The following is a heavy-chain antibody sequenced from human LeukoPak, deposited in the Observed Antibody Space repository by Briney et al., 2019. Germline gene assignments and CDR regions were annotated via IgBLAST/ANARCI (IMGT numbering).Heavy chain of an antibody. Sequence: SETLSLTCTVSGGSISSYYWSWIRQPPGKGLEWIGYIYYSGSTNYNPSLKSRVTISVDTSKNQFSLKLSSVTAADTAVYYCARGDRILEWFLFDYWGQGTLVTVSS. J-gene: IGHJ4*02. CDR1: GGSISSYY. D-gene: IGHD3-3*01. CDR3: ARGDRILEWFLFDY. V-gene: IGHV4-59*01. CDR2: IYYSGST.